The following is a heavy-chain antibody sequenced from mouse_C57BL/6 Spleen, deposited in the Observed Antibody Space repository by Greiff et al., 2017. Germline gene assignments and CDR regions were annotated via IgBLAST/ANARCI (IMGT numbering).Heavy chain of an antibody. Sequence: VQLQQSGPVLVKPGASVKMSCKASGYTFTDYYMNWVKQSHGKSLEWIGVINPYNGGTSYNQKFKGKATLTVDKSSSTAYMELNSLTSEDSAVYYCAKEEGFTTVVATENYFDYWGQGTTLTVSS. CDR2: INPYNGGT. CDR1: GYTFTDYY. V-gene: IGHV1-19*01. CDR3: AKEEGFTTVVATENYFDY. J-gene: IGHJ2*01. D-gene: IGHD1-1*01.